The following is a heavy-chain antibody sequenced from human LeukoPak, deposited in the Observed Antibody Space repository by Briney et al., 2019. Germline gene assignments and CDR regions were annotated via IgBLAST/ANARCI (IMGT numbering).Heavy chain of an antibody. CDR3: ARAGQGPIVVVPAAIGEFFY. Sequence: RASVKVSFKASGYTFTGYYMHWVRQAPGQGLEWMGWINPNSGGTNYAQKFQGRVTMTRDTSISTAYMELSRLRSDDTAVYYCARAGQGPIVVVPAAIGEFFYWGQGTLVTVSS. CDR1: GYTFTGYY. CDR2: INPNSGGT. V-gene: IGHV1-2*02. J-gene: IGHJ4*02. D-gene: IGHD2-2*01.